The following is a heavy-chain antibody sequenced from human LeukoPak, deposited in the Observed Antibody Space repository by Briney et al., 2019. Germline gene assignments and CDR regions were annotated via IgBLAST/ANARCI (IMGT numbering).Heavy chain of an antibody. CDR2: IINSAYTT. V-gene: IGHV3-23*01. D-gene: IGHD1-26*01. CDR3: ASQQAYSGSYITFDY. CDR1: GFTFNNYA. Sequence: GGSLRLSCAASGFTFNNYAMNWVRQAPGKGLEWVSGIINSAYTTYYADAVRGRFTISADHSKNTVYLHINRMTDEDTAVYYCASQQAYSGSYITFDYWGQGTLVTVFS. J-gene: IGHJ4*02.